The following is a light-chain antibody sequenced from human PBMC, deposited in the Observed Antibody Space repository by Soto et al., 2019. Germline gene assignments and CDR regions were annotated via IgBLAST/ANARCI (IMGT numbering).Light chain of an antibody. Sequence: DIHVTQSPSSLSASVGDRVTITCRASRSISRYLNWYQQKPGKAPKLLIYSASSLQSGVPSRFSGSGSGSDFTLTINSLQPEDFATYYCQQTYSTPRTFGQGTKVDIK. CDR1: RSISRY. V-gene: IGKV1-39*01. CDR2: SAS. J-gene: IGKJ1*01. CDR3: QQTYSTPRT.